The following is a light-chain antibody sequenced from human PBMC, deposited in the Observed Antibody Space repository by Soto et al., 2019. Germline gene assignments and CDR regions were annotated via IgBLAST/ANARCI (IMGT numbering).Light chain of an antibody. CDR3: QQYHNYPRT. CDR1: QSVNSW. V-gene: IGKV1-5*01. J-gene: IGKJ1*01. CDR2: DVS. Sequence: DIQMTQSPSVLSASVGDRVTITCRASQSVNSWLAWYQHKPGKAPELLIYDVSVLESGVPSRFSGSGSGTEFTLTISNLQPDDFATYFCQQYHNYPRTFGQGTKVDIK.